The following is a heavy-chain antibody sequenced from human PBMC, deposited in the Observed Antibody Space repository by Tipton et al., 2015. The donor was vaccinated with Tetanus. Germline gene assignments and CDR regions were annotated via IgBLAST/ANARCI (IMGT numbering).Heavy chain of an antibody. V-gene: IGHV4-34*01. Sequence: TLSLTCTVSGGSISSYYWSWIRQPPGKGLEWIGEINHSGSTNYNPSLKSRVTISVDTSKNQFSLKLSSVTAADTAVYYCARGRGSYGYGYYYYGMDVWGQGTTVTVSS. J-gene: IGHJ6*02. CDR3: ARGRGSYGYGYYYYGMDV. CDR2: INHSGST. D-gene: IGHD5-18*01. CDR1: GGSISSYY.